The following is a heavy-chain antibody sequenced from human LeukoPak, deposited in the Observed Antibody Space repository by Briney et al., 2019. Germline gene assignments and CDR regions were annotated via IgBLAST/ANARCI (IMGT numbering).Heavy chain of an antibody. V-gene: IGHV3-7*01. CDR3: ARDVTGYVEY. D-gene: IGHD1-1*01. J-gene: IGHJ4*02. Sequence: GGSLRLSCAASGFTFRSYWMSWVRQAPGKGLEWVASMKQDGSEKYYVDSVKGRFTLSRDNAQSSLYLQMNSLRAEDPAVYYCARDVTGYVEYWGQGTLVTVPS. CDR1: GFTFRSYW. CDR2: MKQDGSEK.